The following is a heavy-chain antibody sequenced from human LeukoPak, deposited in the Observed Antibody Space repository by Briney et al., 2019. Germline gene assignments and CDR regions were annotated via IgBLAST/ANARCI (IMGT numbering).Heavy chain of an antibody. CDR2: ISSSSSTI. CDR3: ARDEGAQIVVDYFDY. D-gene: IGHD3-22*01. J-gene: IGHJ4*02. Sequence: PGGSLRLSCAASGFTFSSYSMNWVRQAPGKGLEWVSYISSSSSTIYYADSVKGRFTISRDNAKNSLYLQMNSLRAEDTAVYYCARDEGAQIVVDYFDYWGQGTLVTVSS. CDR1: GFTFSSYS. V-gene: IGHV3-48*01.